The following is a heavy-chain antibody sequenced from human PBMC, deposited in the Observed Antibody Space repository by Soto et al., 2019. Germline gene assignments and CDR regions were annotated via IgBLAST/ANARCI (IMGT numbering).Heavy chain of an antibody. Sequence: EVQLLESGGGLVQPGGSLRASCAASGCAFNIYAMSWVRQAPGKGLEWVSVISGSADSTNYADSVKGRFTISRDNSKNTVYLQMNSLRVEDTAVYYCAKDRNHYGSGSYFDYWGQGTLVTVSS. D-gene: IGHD3-10*01. CDR2: ISGSADST. J-gene: IGHJ4*02. V-gene: IGHV3-23*01. CDR3: AKDRNHYGSGSYFDY. CDR1: GCAFNIYA.